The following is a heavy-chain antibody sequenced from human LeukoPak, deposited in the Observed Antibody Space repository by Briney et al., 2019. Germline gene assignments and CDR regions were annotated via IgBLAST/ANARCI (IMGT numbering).Heavy chain of an antibody. D-gene: IGHD3-16*02. Sequence: SETLSLTCTVSGGSISSSSYYWGWIRQPAGKGLGWIGRIYTSGSTNYNPSLKSRVTISVDTSKNQFSLKLSSVTAADTAVYYCARDVIQWGDAFDIWGQGTMVTVSS. J-gene: IGHJ3*02. V-gene: IGHV4-61*02. CDR2: IYTSGST. CDR1: GGSISSSSYY. CDR3: ARDVIQWGDAFDI.